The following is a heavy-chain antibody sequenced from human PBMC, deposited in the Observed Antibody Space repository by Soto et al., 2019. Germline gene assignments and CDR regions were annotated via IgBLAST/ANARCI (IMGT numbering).Heavy chain of an antibody. CDR2: IIPIFGTA. D-gene: IGHD6-6*01. J-gene: IGHJ6*02. CDR3: AGGYSSSSEGYYYYGMDV. Sequence: GASVKVSCKASGGTFSSYAISWVRQAPGQGLEWMGGIIPIFGTANYAQKFQGRVTITADESTSTAYMELSSLRSEDTAVYYCAGGYSSSSEGYYYYGMDVWGQGTTVTVSS. V-gene: IGHV1-69*13. CDR1: GGTFSSYA.